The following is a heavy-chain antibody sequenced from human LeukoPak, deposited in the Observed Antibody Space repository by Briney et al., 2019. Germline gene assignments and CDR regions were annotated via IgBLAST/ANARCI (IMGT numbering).Heavy chain of an antibody. V-gene: IGHV4-39*07. CDR2: IYYSGST. J-gene: IGHJ6*02. CDR3: ARAGDGRRAPYYDYGMDV. CDR1: GGSISSSSYY. Sequence: SETLSLTCTVSGGSISSSSYYWVWIRQPPGKGLEWIVSIYYSGSTYYNSSLKSRVTISVDTSKNQFSLKLSSVSAADTAVYYCARAGDGRRAPYYDYGMDVWGQGTTVTVSS.